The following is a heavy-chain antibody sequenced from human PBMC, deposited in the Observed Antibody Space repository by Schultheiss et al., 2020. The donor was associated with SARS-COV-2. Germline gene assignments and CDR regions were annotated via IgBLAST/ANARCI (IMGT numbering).Heavy chain of an antibody. CDR1: GGSFSGYY. Sequence: SQTLSLTCAVYGGSFSGYYWSWIRQPPGKGLEWIGYIYYSGSTNYNPSLKSRVTISVDTSKNQFSLKLSSVTAADTAVYYCARGDMVNFDYWGQGTLVTVSS. CDR2: IYYSGST. D-gene: IGHD2-21*02. CDR3: ARGDMVNFDY. J-gene: IGHJ4*02. V-gene: IGHV4-59*08.